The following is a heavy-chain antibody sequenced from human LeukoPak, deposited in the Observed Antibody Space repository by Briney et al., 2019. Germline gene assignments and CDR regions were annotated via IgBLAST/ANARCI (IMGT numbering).Heavy chain of an antibody. Sequence: SETLSLTCTVSGGSISSYYWSWIRQPPGKGLEWIAYISDIGSINYNPSPKSRVTISLDTSKNQFPLKLSSVTAADTAVYYCAGHHPRNTVDFWGQGTLVTVSS. CDR2: ISDIGSI. V-gene: IGHV4-59*08. D-gene: IGHD2-8*02. J-gene: IGHJ4*02. CDR1: GGSISSYY. CDR3: AGHHPRNTVDF.